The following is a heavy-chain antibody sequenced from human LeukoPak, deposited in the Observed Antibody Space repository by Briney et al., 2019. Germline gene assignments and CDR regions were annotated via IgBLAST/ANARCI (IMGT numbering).Heavy chain of an antibody. J-gene: IGHJ5*02. Sequence: SETLSLTCAVYGGSFSGYYWSWIRQPPGKGLEWIGEINHSGSTNYNPSLKSRVTISVDTSKNQFSLKLSSMTAADTAVYYCARGRQLNWCWFDPWGQGTLVTVSS. V-gene: IGHV4-34*01. CDR1: GGSFSGYY. CDR3: ARGRQLNWCWFDP. D-gene: IGHD1-1*01. CDR2: INHSGST.